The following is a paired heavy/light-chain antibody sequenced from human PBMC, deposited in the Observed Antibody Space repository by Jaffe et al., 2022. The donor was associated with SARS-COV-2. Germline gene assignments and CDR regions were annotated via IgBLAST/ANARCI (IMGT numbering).Heavy chain of an antibody. CDR2: ISGNGADT. Sequence: EVHLVESGGGLVQPGGALRLSCTASGFTLSSHAMTWVRQAPGKGLEWVSTISGNGADTYYAEPVKGRFTISRDNSRNTLYLQMSSLRAEETAVYFCARDGGSAPNNRYWHMDVWGKGTTVTVSS. V-gene: IGHV3-23*04. CDR3: ARDGGSAPNNRYWHMDV. D-gene: IGHD3-10*01. CDR1: GFTLSSHA. J-gene: IGHJ6*03.
Light chain of an antibody. CDR3: SSYTRSSTLRYV. CDR2: DVS. CDR1: SSDVGAYNY. V-gene: IGLV2-14*01. J-gene: IGLJ1*01. Sequence: QSALTQPASVSGSPGQSITISCTGTSSDVGAYNYVSWYQQYPGKAPKLIIYDVSNRPSGVSNRFSGSKSGNTASLTISGLQAEDEGDYYCSSYTRSSTLRYVFGIGTKVTVL.